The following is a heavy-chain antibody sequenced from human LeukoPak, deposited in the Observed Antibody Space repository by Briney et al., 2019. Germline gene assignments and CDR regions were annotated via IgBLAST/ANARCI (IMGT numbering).Heavy chain of an antibody. V-gene: IGHV3-23*01. D-gene: IGHD2-2*01. CDR3: AKSKGYCSSTSCYALVTDAFDI. Sequence: GGSLRLSCAASGFTFSSCAMSWVRQAPGKGLEWVSAISGSGGSTYCADSVKGRFTISRDNSKNTRYLQMNSLRAEDTAVYYCAKSKGYCSSTSCYALVTDAFDIWGQGTMVTVSS. CDR1: GFTFSSCA. J-gene: IGHJ3*02. CDR2: ISGSGGST.